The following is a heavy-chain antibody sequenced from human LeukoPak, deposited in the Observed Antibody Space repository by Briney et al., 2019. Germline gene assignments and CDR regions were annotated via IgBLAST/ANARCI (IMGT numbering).Heavy chain of an antibody. V-gene: IGHV3-15*01. Sequence: GGSLRLSCAASGFTFSNAWMSWLRQAPGKGLEWVGRIKSKTDGGTTDYAAAVKGRFTISRDDSKNTLYLQMNSLKTEDTAVYYCTTAYYDSSGYYNDYWGQGTLVTVSS. D-gene: IGHD3-22*01. CDR1: GFTFSNAW. CDR2: IKSKTDGGTT. CDR3: TTAYYDSSGYYNDY. J-gene: IGHJ4*02.